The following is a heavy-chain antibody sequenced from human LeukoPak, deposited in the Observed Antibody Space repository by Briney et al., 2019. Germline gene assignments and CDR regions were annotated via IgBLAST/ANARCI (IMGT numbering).Heavy chain of an antibody. CDR2: IRYDGSNK. D-gene: IGHD3-10*01. V-gene: IGHV3-30*02. Sequence: GGSLRLSCAASGFTFSSYGMHWVRQAPGKGLEWVAFIRYDGSNKYYADSVKGRFTISRNNSKNTLYLQMNSLRAEDTAVYYCAKDRTTMVRGVIIGSAFDIWGQGTMVTVYS. CDR3: AKDRTTMVRGVIIGSAFDI. CDR1: GFTFSSYG. J-gene: IGHJ3*02.